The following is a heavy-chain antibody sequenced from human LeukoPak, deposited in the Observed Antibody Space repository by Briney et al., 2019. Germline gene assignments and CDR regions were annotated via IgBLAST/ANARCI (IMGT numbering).Heavy chain of an antibody. V-gene: IGHV1-24*01. D-gene: IGHD3-3*01. CDR1: GYTLNELS. Sequence: GASVKVSCKVSGYTLNELSIHWVRQAAGKGLEWMGGFDPEYGETVYAQKFQGRVTMAEDTSTATAYMELSSLRSEDTAVYYCAPLDFWVPSTWGQGTLVTVSS. CDR3: APLDFWVPST. CDR2: FDPEYGET. J-gene: IGHJ5*02.